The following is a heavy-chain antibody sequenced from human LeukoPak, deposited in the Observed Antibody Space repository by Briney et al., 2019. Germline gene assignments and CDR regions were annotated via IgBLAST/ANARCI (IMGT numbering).Heavy chain of an antibody. Sequence: GGSLRLSCAASGFSFTGFDVPWVRQASGKGLEWVGRIRSKANTYATDYAASGKGKVTISRDDSKNTAYLQMKSLKTEDTAVYYCTRHNGYDSSPFDYWGQGTLVTVSS. D-gene: IGHD3-22*01. CDR3: TRHNGYDSSPFDY. J-gene: IGHJ4*02. V-gene: IGHV3-73*01. CDR1: GFSFTGFD. CDR2: IRSKANTYAT.